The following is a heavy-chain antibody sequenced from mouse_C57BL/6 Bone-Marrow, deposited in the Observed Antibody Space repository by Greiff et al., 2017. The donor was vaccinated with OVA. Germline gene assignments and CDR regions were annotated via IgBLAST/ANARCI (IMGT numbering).Heavy chain of an antibody. CDR2: IWGVGST. Sequence: QVQLKESGPGLVAPSQSLSITCTVSGFSLTSYGVDWVRQSPGKGLEWLGVIWGVGSTNYNSALKSRLSISKDNSKSQVFLKMNRLQTDDTAMYYCASWVYYDKGYAMDYWGQGTSVTVSS. V-gene: IGHV2-6*01. CDR1: GFSLTSYG. CDR3: ASWVYYDKGYAMDY. J-gene: IGHJ4*01. D-gene: IGHD2-4*01.